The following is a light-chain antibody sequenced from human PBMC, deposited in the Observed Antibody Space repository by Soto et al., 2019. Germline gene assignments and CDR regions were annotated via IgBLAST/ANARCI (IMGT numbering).Light chain of an antibody. Sequence: DIQMSESPSPLSASVEDRVTITCRASQTISSWLAWYQQQTGKAPKILIYKASTLKSGVPSRFSGRGSGTECTLTISRLQTDDFSTYSCQHYNSYSEAFGQGTKVDIK. CDR3: QHYNSYSEA. J-gene: IGKJ1*01. CDR1: QTISSW. CDR2: KAS. V-gene: IGKV1-5*03.